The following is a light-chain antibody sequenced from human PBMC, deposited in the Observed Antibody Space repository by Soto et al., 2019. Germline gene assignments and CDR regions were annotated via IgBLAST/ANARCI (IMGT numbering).Light chain of an antibody. CDR2: DAS. V-gene: IGKV3-20*01. CDR3: QQYGSTPLT. Sequence: EIVLKQSPDTLSVSPGERATLSCRASQSVKNNYLAWYQQKPGQAPRFLIYDASSRATGIPDRFSGSGSGTDFTLTISRLEPEDFAVYYCQQYGSTPLTFGGGTKVDIK. J-gene: IGKJ4*01. CDR1: QSVKNNY.